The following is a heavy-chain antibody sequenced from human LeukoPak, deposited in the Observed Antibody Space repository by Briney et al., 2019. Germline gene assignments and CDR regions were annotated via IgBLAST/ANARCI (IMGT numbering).Heavy chain of an antibody. CDR3: ARGGGTSSVSQIDY. V-gene: IGHV3-21*01. D-gene: IGHD6-6*01. Sequence: GGSLRLSCAASGFTFNNYNMNLVRQAPGKGLEWVSSITGNRDYIYYSDSVRGRFTISRDNAKNSLDLQMNSLRAEDTAVYYCARGGGTSSVSQIDYWGQGTLVTVSS. J-gene: IGHJ4*02. CDR1: GFTFNNYN. CDR2: ITGNRDYI.